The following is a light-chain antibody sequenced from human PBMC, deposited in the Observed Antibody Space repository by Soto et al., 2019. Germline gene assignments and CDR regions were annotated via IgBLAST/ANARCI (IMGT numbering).Light chain of an antibody. CDR2: DTS. CDR3: QRYNNWPLT. V-gene: IGKV3-15*01. Sequence: EVVMTQSPATLSLSPGEGATLSCIASQSIGDTLAWYQHKPGQTPRLLIYDTSTRATGVPARFSGSRSGTEFTLTITSLQSEDFAVYYCQRYNNWPLTFGGGTKVDIK. CDR1: QSIGDT. J-gene: IGKJ4*01.